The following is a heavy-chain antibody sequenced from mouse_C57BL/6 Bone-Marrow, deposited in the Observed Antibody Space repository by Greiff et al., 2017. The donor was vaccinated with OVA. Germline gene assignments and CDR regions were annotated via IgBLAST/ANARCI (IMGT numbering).Heavy chain of an antibody. CDR3: TRLLDAMDY. J-gene: IGHJ4*01. CDR1: GFTFSSYA. CDR2: ISSGGDYI. Sequence: EVKLVESGEGLVKPGGSLKLSCAATGFTFSSYAMSWVRQTPEKRLVWVAYISSGGDYIYYADTVKGRFTISRDNARNTLYLQMRSLKSEDTAMYYCTRLLDAMDYWGQGTSVTVSS. V-gene: IGHV5-9-1*02. D-gene: IGHD2-1*01.